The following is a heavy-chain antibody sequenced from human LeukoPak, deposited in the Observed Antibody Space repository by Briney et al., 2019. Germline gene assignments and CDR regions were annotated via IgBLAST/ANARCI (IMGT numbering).Heavy chain of an antibody. CDR3: ARDYVVVPTAPCGY. J-gene: IGHJ4*02. D-gene: IGHD2-2*01. V-gene: IGHV1-18*01. CDR1: GYTFTSYG. Sequence: ASVKVSCKASGYTFTSYGINWVRQAPGQGLEWMGWISAYNGNTNYAQKSQGRVTMTTDTSTSTAYMELRSLRSDDTAVYYCARDYVVVPTAPCGYWGQRTLVTVSS. CDR2: ISAYNGNT.